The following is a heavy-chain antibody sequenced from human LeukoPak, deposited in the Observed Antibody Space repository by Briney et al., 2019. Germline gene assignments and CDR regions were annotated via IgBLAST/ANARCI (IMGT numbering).Heavy chain of an antibody. CDR2: ANSDGSST. Sequence: PGGSLRLSCAASGFTFSSHWMHRVRQPPGKGLEWVSRANSDGSSTNYADSVKGRFTISRDNTKNTLFLQMNSLRVEDTAVYYCARRVTTAVNGFDPWGQGTLVTVS. CDR3: ARRVTTAVNGFDP. D-gene: IGHD4-23*01. V-gene: IGHV3-74*01. J-gene: IGHJ5*02. CDR1: GFTFSSHW.